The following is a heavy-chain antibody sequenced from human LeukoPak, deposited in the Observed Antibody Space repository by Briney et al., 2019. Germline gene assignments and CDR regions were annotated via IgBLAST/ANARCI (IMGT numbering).Heavy chain of an antibody. D-gene: IGHD2-8*01. J-gene: IGHJ4*02. CDR2: INHSGST. CDR3: ARGRLLVSHTYDY. Sequence: SETLSLTCAVYGGAFSGYYWSWIRQPPGKGLEWIGEINHSGSTNYNPSLKSRVTISLDTSKNQFSLKLSSVTAADTAVYYCARGRLLVSHTYDYWGQGTLVTVSS. CDR1: GGAFSGYY. V-gene: IGHV4-34*01.